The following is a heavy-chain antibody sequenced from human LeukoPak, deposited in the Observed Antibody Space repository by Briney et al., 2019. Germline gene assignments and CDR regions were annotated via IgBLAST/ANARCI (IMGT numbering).Heavy chain of an antibody. Sequence: PGGSLRLSCAASGFAFSTYGMTWVRQAPGKGLEWVSVIYSGGSTYYADSVKGRFTISRDNSKNTLYLQMNSLRAEDTAVYYCARDGYNDYGGRYFDYWGQGTLVTVSS. CDR1: GFAFSTYG. J-gene: IGHJ4*02. CDR2: IYSGGST. D-gene: IGHD4-23*01. V-gene: IGHV3-66*01. CDR3: ARDGYNDYGGRYFDY.